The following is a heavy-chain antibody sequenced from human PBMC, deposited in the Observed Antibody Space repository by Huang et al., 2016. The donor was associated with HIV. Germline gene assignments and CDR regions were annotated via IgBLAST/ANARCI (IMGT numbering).Heavy chain of an antibody. D-gene: IGHD3-22*01. CDR2: IIPIFGTA. CDR3: ARVESRRYYDSSGYYY. V-gene: IGHV1-69*01. CDR1: GGTFGSYA. J-gene: IGHJ4*02. Sequence: QVQLVQSGAEVKKPGSSVKVSCKASGGTFGSYAISWVRQAPGQGLEWMGGIIPIFGTANYAQKFQGRVTITADESTSTAYMELSSLRSEDTAVYYCARVESRRYYDSSGYYYWGQGTLVTVSS.